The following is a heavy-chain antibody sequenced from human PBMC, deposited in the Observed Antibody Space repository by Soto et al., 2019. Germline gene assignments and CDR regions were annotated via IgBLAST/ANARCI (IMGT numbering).Heavy chain of an antibody. CDR3: ATPPLAPLYYASGSSDYYYGMDV. D-gene: IGHD3-10*01. CDR1: GYTFTSYG. CDR2: ISAYNGNT. J-gene: IGHJ6*02. Sequence: QVQLVQSGAEVKKPGASVKVSCKASGYTFTSYGISWVRQAPGQGLEWMGWISAYNGNTNYAQKLQGRVTMTTDTSXTXXYMELRSLRSGDTAVYYCATPPLAPLYYASGSSDYYYGMDVWGQGTTVTVSS. V-gene: IGHV1-18*01.